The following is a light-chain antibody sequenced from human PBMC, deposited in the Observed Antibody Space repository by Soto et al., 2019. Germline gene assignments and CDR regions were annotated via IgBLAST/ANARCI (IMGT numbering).Light chain of an antibody. V-gene: IGKV1-5*03. CDR2: KAS. CDR3: QQYNSYQWT. CDR1: QSISSW. Sequence: DIQMTQSPSTLSASVGDRVTITCRASQSISSWLAWYQQKPGKAPKLLIYKASSLESGVPSRFSGSGSGTEFTLTISSLQPDDLATYYCQQYNSYQWTFGQGTKVEIK. J-gene: IGKJ1*01.